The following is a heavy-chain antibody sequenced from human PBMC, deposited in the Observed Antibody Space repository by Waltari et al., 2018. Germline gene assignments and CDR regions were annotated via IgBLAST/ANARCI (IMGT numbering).Heavy chain of an antibody. CDR2: IYYSGST. J-gene: IGHJ6*03. CDR1: GGPIRSSY. V-gene: IGHV4-59*01. CDR3: ARGMVITYYYYYMDV. Sequence: QVQLQESGPGLVKPSETLSLTCTAPGGPIRSSYWSWIRLPPGKGLEWIGYIYYSGSTNYNPSLKSRVTISVDTSKNQFSLKLSSVTAADTAVYYCARGMVITYYYYYMDVWGKGTTVTVSS. D-gene: IGHD3-22*01.